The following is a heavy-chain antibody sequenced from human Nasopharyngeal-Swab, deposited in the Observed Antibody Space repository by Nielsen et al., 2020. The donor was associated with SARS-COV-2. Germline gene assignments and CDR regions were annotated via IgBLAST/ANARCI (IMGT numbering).Heavy chain of an antibody. CDR1: GFTFSSYA. CDR3: AKDGGLTTFPYYYYYGMDV. Sequence: GESLKIPCAASGFTFSSYAMSWVRQAPGKGMELVSAISGSGGSTYYADSVKGRFTISRDNSKNTLYLQMNSLRAEDTAVYYCAKDGGLTTFPYYYYYGMDVWGQGTTVTVSS. J-gene: IGHJ6*02. D-gene: IGHD4/OR15-4a*01. V-gene: IGHV3-23*01. CDR2: ISGSGGST.